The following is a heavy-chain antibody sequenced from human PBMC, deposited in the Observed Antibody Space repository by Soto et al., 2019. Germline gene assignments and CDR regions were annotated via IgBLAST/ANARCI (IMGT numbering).Heavy chain of an antibody. CDR2: ISYSGAVI. CDR3: AKCGNDAMLTDQGGFDP. CDR1: GFTFRNYA. J-gene: IGHJ5*02. Sequence: EVQLLESGGGLVQPGGSLRLSCAASGFTFRNYAMIWVRQAPGKGLQWVAGISYSGAVIFHADSVRGRFTISRDNSKNKLYLQMNSLRAEDTALYYCAKCGNDAMLTDQGGFDPWGQGTLVTVSS. D-gene: IGHD3-9*01. V-gene: IGHV3-23*01.